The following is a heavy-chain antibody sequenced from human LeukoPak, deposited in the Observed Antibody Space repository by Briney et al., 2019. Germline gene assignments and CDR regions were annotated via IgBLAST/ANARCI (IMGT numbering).Heavy chain of an antibody. CDR1: GDTFSNYD. J-gene: IGHJ4*02. D-gene: IGHD3-3*01. CDR3: ARDGRENYDFWSGYYLLWY. V-gene: IGHV1-69*05. Sequence: SVKVACKASGDTFSNYDVTWVRQVPGEWLGWMGRIIPVFDTAKYAQNFQGRVTMTTDESSGTAYMELYSVRSEDTAVYYCARDGRENYDFWSGYYLLWYWGQGTLVTVSS. CDR2: IIPVFDTA.